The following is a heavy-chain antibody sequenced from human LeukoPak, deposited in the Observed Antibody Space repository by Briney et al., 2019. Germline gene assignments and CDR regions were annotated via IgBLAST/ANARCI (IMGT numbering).Heavy chain of an antibody. J-gene: IGHJ4*02. D-gene: IGHD3-16*01. CDR3: ARGIRGAADY. CDR2: IHNSGST. CDR1: YDSISSYY. V-gene: IGHV4-59*01. Sequence: KTSETLSLTCTVAYDSISSYYWSWIRQPPGKGLEWIGYIHNSGSTMYDPSLKSRLAMSLDTSKNQFSLNLNSVTAADTAVYYCARGIRGAADYWGQGTLVTVSS.